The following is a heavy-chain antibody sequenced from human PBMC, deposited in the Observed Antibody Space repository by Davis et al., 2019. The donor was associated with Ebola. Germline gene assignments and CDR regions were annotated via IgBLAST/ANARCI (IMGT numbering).Heavy chain of an antibody. CDR2: IYSGGST. Sequence: GESLKISCAASTFTFSGYGMHWVRQAPGKGLEWVSVIYSGGSTYYADSVKGRFTISRDNSKNTLYLQMNSLRPEDTAMYYCAKDPGGHTGESDYWGQGTLVIVSS. CDR1: TFTFSGYG. J-gene: IGHJ4*02. V-gene: IGHV3-NL1*01. CDR3: AKDPGGHTGESDY. D-gene: IGHD2-8*02.